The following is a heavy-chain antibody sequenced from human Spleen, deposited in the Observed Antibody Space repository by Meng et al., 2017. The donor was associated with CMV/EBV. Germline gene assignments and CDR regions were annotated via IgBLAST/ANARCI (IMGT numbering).Heavy chain of an antibody. CDR2: ISYEGSNK. CDR3: AREKGYTGAFDY. J-gene: IGHJ4*02. CDR1: GFTFSSYA. D-gene: IGHD2-2*02. V-gene: IGHV3-30*04. Sequence: SLRLSCAASGFTFSSYAMHWVRQAPGKGLEWVAVISYEGSNKYYADSVKGRFTISRDNSKNTLYLQMNSLRAEDTAVYYCAREKGYTGAFDYWGQGTLVTVSS.